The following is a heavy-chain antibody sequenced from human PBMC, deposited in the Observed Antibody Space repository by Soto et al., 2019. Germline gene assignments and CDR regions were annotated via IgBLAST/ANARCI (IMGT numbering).Heavy chain of an antibody. CDR1: GFTFSSYS. CDR3: ARDRRDDSSGYYYGYYYYGMDV. D-gene: IGHD3-22*01. V-gene: IGHV3-21*01. J-gene: IGHJ6*02. CDR2: ISSSSSYI. Sequence: GGSLRLSCAASGFTFSSYSMNWVRQAPGKGLEWVSSISSSSSYIYYADSVKGRFTISRDNAKNSLYLQMNSLRAEDTAVYYCARDRRDDSSGYYYGYYYYGMDVWGQGTTVTVSS.